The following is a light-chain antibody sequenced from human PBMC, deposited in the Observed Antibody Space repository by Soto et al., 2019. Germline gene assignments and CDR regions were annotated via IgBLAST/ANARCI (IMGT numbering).Light chain of an antibody. Sequence: EIVVTQSPATLSVSPGERVTLSCRASQSVSSSLAWYQQRPGQAPRLLIYDTSTRAAGIAARFSGSGSGTEFTLTISSLQSEDFAVYYCQQYDKWPRTFGQGTKVDIK. CDR1: QSVSSS. CDR2: DTS. V-gene: IGKV3-15*01. J-gene: IGKJ1*01. CDR3: QQYDKWPRT.